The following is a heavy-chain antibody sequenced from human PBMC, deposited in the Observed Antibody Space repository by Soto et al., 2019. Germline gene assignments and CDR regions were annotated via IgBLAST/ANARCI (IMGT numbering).Heavy chain of an antibody. CDR2: IWYDGSNK. D-gene: IGHD2-2*01. CDR3: AREGLGYCSSTSCYPIDY. J-gene: IGHJ4*02. Sequence: GGSLRLSCAASGFTFSSYGMHWVRQAPGKGLEWVAVIWYDGSNKYYADSVKGRFTISRDNSKNTLYLQMNSLRAEDTAVYYCAREGLGYCSSTSCYPIDYWGQGTLVTVS. V-gene: IGHV3-33*01. CDR1: GFTFSSYG.